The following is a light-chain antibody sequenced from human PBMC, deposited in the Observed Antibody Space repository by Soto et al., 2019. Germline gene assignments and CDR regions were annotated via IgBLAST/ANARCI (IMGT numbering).Light chain of an antibody. Sequence: EIVLTQSPGTLSLSPGERATLSCRASQSFRSSYLAWYQQKPGQAPRLLIYGASSRATGIPDRFSGSGSVTDFTLTISRLEPEDFAVYYCQQYGSSPLTFGGGTKVEIK. CDR3: QQYGSSPLT. CDR2: GAS. V-gene: IGKV3-20*01. CDR1: QSFRSSY. J-gene: IGKJ4*01.